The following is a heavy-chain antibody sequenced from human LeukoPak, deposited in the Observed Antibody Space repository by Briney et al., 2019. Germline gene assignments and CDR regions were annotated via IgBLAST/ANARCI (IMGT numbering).Heavy chain of an antibody. CDR3: AREGDSGYDLVGAFDI. CDR2: ISSSGSTI. J-gene: IGHJ3*02. V-gene: IGHV3-11*04. Sequence: GGSLRLSCAASGFTFSDYYMSWIRQAPGKGLEWVSYISSSGSTIYYADSVKGRFTISRDNAKNSLYLQMNSLRAEDTAVYYCAREGDSGYDLVGAFDIWGQGTMVTVSS. CDR1: GFTFSDYY. D-gene: IGHD5-12*01.